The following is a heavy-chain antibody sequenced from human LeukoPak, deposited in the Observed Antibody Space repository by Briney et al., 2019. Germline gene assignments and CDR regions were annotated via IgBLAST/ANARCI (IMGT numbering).Heavy chain of an antibody. CDR1: GYTFTGYY. J-gene: IGHJ6*02. CDR3: ARDGPLVVPAADPNYYYGMDV. CDR2: INPNSGGT. V-gene: IGHV1-2*06. Sequence: GASVKVSCKASGYTFTGYYMHWVRQAPGQGLEWMGRINPNSGGTNYAQKFQGRVTMTRDTSISTAYMELSRLRSDDTAVYYCARDGPLVVPAADPNYYYGMDVWGQGTTVTVSS. D-gene: IGHD2-2*01.